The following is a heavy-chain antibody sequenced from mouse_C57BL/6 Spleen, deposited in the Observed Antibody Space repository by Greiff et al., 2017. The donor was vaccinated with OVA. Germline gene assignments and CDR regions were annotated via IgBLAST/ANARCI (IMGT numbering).Heavy chain of an antibody. CDR2: INPNNGGT. CDR3: AREETDWYFDV. V-gene: IGHV1-26*01. J-gene: IGHJ1*03. Sequence: EVQLQQSGPELVKPGASVKISCKASGYTFTDYYMNWVTQSHGKSLEWIGDINPNNGGTSYNQKFKGKATLTVDKSSSTAYMELRSLTSEDSAVYYCAREETDWYFDVWGTGTTVTVSS. CDR1: GYTFTDYY.